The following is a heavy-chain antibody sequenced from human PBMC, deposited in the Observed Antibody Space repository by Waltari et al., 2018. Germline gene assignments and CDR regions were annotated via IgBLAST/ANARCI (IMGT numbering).Heavy chain of an antibody. Sequence: EVQLVESGGDLVQPGRSLRLSCAASGFIFGDYAMHWVRQGPGKGLEWVSGISWNRVAINYADSVKGRFTISRDNAKNSLSLQMNSLRVEDTAVYYCARAPKRTSSEVDYWGQGTLVTVSS. V-gene: IGHV3-9*01. CDR2: ISWNRVAI. J-gene: IGHJ4*02. CDR1: GFIFGDYA. CDR3: ARAPKRTSSEVDY. D-gene: IGHD6-19*01.